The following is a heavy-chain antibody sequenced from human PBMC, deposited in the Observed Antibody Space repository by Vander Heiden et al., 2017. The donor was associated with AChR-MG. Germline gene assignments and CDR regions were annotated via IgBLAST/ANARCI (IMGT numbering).Heavy chain of an antibody. CDR2: LGPGGYD. Sequence: EVQVSESGGGYIQPGGSRALSCVGSGFNLRDYGLGWVRQAPGKGLEWVSGLGPGGYDTHAESVRDRFTVFSDLSRNTLYLHMKSLRVEDTALYFCVMPGGDDLEVWGQGIQVTVSS. CDR1: GFNLRDYG. CDR3: VMPGGDDLEV. V-gene: IGHV3-23*01. D-gene: IGHD2-2*01. J-gene: IGHJ3*01.